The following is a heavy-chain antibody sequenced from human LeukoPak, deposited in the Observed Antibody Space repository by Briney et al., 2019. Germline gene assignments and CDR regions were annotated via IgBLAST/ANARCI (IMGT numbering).Heavy chain of an antibody. V-gene: IGHV3-30*03. CDR1: GFTFSSFG. D-gene: IGHD3-3*01. Sequence: GGSLRLSCAASGFTFSSFGMHWVRQAPGKGLEWVAVISYDGSNPYYADSVKGRFTISRDNSKNTLYLQMNSLRAEDTAVYYCARQYYDFWSGYYFDYWGQGTLVTVSS. CDR2: ISYDGSNP. J-gene: IGHJ4*02. CDR3: ARQYYDFWSGYYFDY.